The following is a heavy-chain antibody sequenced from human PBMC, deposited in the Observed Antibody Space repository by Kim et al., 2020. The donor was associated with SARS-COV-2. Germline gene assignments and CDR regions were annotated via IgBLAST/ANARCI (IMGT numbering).Heavy chain of an antibody. Sequence: SLKSRVTMSVDTAKNQFSLKLSSVTAADTAVYYCAREVVYGDYSNYGMDVWGQGTTVTVSS. D-gene: IGHD4-17*01. CDR3: AREVVYGDYSNYGMDV. J-gene: IGHJ6*02. V-gene: IGHV4-4*07.